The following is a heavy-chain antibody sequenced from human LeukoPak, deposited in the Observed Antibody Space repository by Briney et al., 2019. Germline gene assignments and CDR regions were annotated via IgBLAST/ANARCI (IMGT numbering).Heavy chain of an antibody. CDR2: IKTNTGGT. CDR3: ARSGKTGAPTEAFDI. Sequence: ASVKVSCTASGYTFTGYYMQWVRQAPGQGLEWLGWIKTNTGGTNYAQKFQGRVTMTRDTSISTVYMEVSRLRSDDTGVYHCARSGKTGAPTEAFDIWGQGTKVTVSS. V-gene: IGHV1-2*02. D-gene: IGHD1-26*01. J-gene: IGHJ3*02. CDR1: GYTFTGYY.